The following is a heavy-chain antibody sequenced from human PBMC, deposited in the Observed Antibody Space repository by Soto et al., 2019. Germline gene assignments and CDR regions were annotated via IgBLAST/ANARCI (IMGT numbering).Heavy chain of an antibody. CDR3: ARLNKDSSGYYPDY. J-gene: IGHJ4*02. CDR1: GFTFSSYW. V-gene: IGHV3-74*01. D-gene: IGHD3-22*01. Sequence: EVQLEESGGGLVQPGGSLRLSCAASGFTFSSYWIHWVRQAPGKGLVWVSRINGDGSTTAYADSVKGRFTISRDNAKNTLYLQMNSLRAEDTAVYYCARLNKDSSGYYPDYWGQGTLVTVSS. CDR2: INGDGSTT.